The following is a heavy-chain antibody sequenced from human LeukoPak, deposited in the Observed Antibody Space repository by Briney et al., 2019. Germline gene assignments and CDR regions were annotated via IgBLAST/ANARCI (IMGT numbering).Heavy chain of an antibody. J-gene: IGHJ6*03. D-gene: IGHD4-17*01. V-gene: IGHV4-59*01. CDR1: GGSISTYY. CDR2: IYYSGST. Sequence: SETLSLTCSVSGGSISTYYWSWIRQPPGKGLEWIGYIYYSGSTNYNPSLKSRVTISLDTPKNQFSLKVSSVTAADTAVYYCARRALNDYGYYYMDVWGRGTTVTVSS. CDR3: ARRALNDYGYYYMDV.